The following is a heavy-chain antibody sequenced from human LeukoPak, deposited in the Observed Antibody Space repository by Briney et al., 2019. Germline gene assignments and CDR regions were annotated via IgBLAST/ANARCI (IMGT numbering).Heavy chain of an antibody. CDR2: IYHSGST. CDR1: GGSISSGGYS. Sequence: PSQTLSLTCAVSGGSISSGGYSWSWIRQPPGKGLEWIGYIYHSGSTYYNPSLKSRVTISVDTSKNQFSLKLSSETAADTAVYYCARVHYGDYRDGLYYFDYWGQGTLVTVSS. J-gene: IGHJ4*02. V-gene: IGHV4-30-2*01. CDR3: ARVHYGDYRDGLYYFDY. D-gene: IGHD4-17*01.